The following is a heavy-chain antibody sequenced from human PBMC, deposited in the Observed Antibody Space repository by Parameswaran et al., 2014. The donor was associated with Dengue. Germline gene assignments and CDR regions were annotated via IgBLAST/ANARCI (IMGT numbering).Heavy chain of an antibody. V-gene: IGHV4-39*01. J-gene: IGHJ4*02. CDR3: ARRIPVDF. Sequence: ASETLSLTCTVSGGSISSSSYYWGWIRQPPGKGLEWIGGMYYTGHSQYNPSLKSRVTMSVDTSKNQFSLKLSSVTAADTAVYYCARRIPVDFWGQGTLVTVSS. CDR2: MYYTGHS. CDR1: GGSISSSSYY. D-gene: IGHD2-2*01.